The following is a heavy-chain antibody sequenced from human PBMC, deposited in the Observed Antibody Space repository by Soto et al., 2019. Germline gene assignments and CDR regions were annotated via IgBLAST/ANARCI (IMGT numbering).Heavy chain of an antibody. Sequence: ASVEVSCKDSGYTFTSCGISWVRQAPGQGLEWMGWISAYNGNTNYAQKLQGRVTMTTDTSTSTAYMELRSLRSDDTAVYYCGRVGSGWYYFDYWGQGTLVTVSS. J-gene: IGHJ4*02. V-gene: IGHV1-18*01. CDR2: ISAYNGNT. D-gene: IGHD6-19*01. CDR3: GRVGSGWYYFDY. CDR1: GYTFTSCG.